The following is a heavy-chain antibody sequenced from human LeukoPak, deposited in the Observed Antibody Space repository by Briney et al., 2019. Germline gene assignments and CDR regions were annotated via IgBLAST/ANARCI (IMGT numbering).Heavy chain of an antibody. CDR2: IKQDGSEK. CDR1: GFTFSDSA. Sequence: GGSLRLPCAASGFTFSDSAMHWVRQAPGQGLEWVANIKQDGSEKYYVDSVKGRFTISRDNAKNSLYLQMNSLRAEDTAVYYCARDEYCSRTSCYGRDYYYYGMDVWGQGTTVTVSS. V-gene: IGHV3-7*01. D-gene: IGHD2-2*01. CDR3: ARDEYCSRTSCYGRDYYYYGMDV. J-gene: IGHJ6*02.